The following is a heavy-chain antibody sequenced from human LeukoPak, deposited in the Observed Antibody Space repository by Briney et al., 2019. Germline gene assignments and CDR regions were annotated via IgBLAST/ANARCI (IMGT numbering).Heavy chain of an antibody. D-gene: IGHD6-13*01. Sequence: GGSPRLSCAASGFTFSSYAMSWVRQAPGKGLEWVSAISGSGGSTYYADSVKGRFTISRDNSKNTLYLQMNSLRAEDTAVYYCAKESIRSGEQQLYYFDYWGQGTLVTVSS. CDR2: ISGSGGST. CDR1: GFTFSSYA. V-gene: IGHV3-23*01. J-gene: IGHJ4*02. CDR3: AKESIRSGEQQLYYFDY.